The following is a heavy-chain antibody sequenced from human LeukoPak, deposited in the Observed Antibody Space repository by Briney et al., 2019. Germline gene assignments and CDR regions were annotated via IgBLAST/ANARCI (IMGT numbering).Heavy chain of an antibody. V-gene: IGHV3-23*01. CDR2: ISGSGGST. D-gene: IGHD3-10*01. CDR1: GFTFSSYA. Sequence: GGSLRLSCAASGFTFSSYAMSWVRQAPGKGLEWVSAISGSGGSTHYADSVKGRFTISRDNSKNTLYLQMNSLRAEDTAFYYCAKEYLVRGVIINPFDYWGQGTLVTVSS. J-gene: IGHJ4*02. CDR3: AKEYLVRGVIINPFDY.